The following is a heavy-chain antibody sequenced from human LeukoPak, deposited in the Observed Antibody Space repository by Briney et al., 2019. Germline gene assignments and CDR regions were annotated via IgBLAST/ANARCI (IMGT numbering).Heavy chain of an antibody. CDR2: IYYSGST. CDR3: ARSVGYCSGGSCYAGIFDY. Sequence: SETLSLTCTVSGGSISSYYWSWLRQPPGKGLEGIGYIYYSGSTNYNPSLTSRGTISVDTTKNQCSLKLSSVTAADTAVYYCARSVGYCSGGSCYAGIFDYWGQGTLVTVSS. D-gene: IGHD2-15*01. J-gene: IGHJ4*02. CDR1: GGSISSYY. V-gene: IGHV4-59*01.